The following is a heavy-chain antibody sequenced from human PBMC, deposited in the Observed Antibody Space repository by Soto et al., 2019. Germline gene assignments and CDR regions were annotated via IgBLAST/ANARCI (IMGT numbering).Heavy chain of an antibody. V-gene: IGHV3-15*01. Sequence: PGGSLRLSCAASGFTFSSYAMSWVRQAPGKGLDWVGRIKSKSDGGTTEYAAPVRGRFTISRDDSKNTLYLQMNSLKTEDTAVYYCTTDMWRIAVVVGSTGYFNPWGQGNTVTVSS. J-gene: IGHJ5*02. CDR2: IKSKSDGGTT. CDR1: GFTFSSYA. D-gene: IGHD2-15*01. CDR3: TTDMWRIAVVVGSTGYFNP.